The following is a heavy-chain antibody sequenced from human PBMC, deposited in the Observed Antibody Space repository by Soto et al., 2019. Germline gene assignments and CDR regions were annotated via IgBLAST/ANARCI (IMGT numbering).Heavy chain of an antibody. CDR1: GFTFSDYY. D-gene: IGHD2-15*01. Sequence: GGSLRLSCAASGFTFSDYYMSWIRQDPGKGLEWVSYISSSGSTIYYADSVKGRFTISRDNAKNSLYLQMNSLRAEDTAVYYCARDADIVLRGGMDVWGQGTTVTVSS. J-gene: IGHJ6*02. CDR2: ISSSGSTI. V-gene: IGHV3-11*01. CDR3: ARDADIVLRGGMDV.